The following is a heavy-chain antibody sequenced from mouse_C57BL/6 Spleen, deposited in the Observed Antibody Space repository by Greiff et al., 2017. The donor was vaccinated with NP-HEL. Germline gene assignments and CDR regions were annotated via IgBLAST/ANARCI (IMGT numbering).Heavy chain of an antibody. J-gene: IGHJ2*01. Sequence: VQLQQPGAELVRPGTSVKLSCKASGYTFTSYWMHWVKQRPGQGLEWIGVIDPSDSYTNYNQKFKGKATLTVDTSSSTAYMQLSSLTSEDSAVYYCARRGGDNSDYGDRGQGTTLAVSS. CDR2: IDPSDSYT. D-gene: IGHD3-2*02. CDR1: GYTFTSYW. V-gene: IGHV1-59*01. CDR3: ARRGGDNSDYGD.